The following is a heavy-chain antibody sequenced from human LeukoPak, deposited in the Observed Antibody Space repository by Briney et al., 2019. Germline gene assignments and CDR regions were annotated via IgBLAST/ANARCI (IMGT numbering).Heavy chain of an antibody. J-gene: IGHJ3*01. CDR2: IYYSGST. CDR3: ARGTGAYYYL. D-gene: IGHD3-22*01. CDR1: GGSISDYY. V-gene: IGHV4-59*01. Sequence: SETLSLTCTVPGGSISDYYWSWIRQPPGKGLEWIGYIYYSGSTKYNPYLKSRVTISIDTSKNQFSLKLSSVTAADTALYYCARGTGAYYYLWGQGTMVTVSS.